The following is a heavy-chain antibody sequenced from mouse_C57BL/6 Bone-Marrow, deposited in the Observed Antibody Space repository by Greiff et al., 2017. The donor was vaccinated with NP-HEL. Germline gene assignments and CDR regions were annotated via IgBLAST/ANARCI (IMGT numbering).Heavy chain of an antibody. CDR1: GYSITSGYY. CDR2: ISPDGRH. V-gene: IGHV3-6*01. Sequence: DVKLQESGPGLVKPSQSLSLTCSVTGYSITSGYYWNWLRQFPGNKLEWLGHISPDGRHKYNPFLKNRISITRDTAKNQFFLKLNSVTTEDTATYYCARGRCYDYPFAYWVQGTLVTVSA. CDR3: ARGRCYDYPFAY. D-gene: IGHD2-4*01. J-gene: IGHJ3*01.